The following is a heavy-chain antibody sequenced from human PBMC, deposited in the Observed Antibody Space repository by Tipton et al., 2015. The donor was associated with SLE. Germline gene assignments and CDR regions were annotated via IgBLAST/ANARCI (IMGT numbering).Heavy chain of an antibody. CDR1: GFTFSSYG. CDR3: ARDRSIAVAGSKGYFDL. V-gene: IGHV3-30*02. D-gene: IGHD6-19*01. J-gene: IGHJ2*01. Sequence: SLRLSCAASGFTFSSYGMHWVRQAPGKGLEWVAFIRYDGSNKYYADSVKGRFTISRDNSKNTLYLQMNSLRAEDTAVYYCARDRSIAVAGSKGYFDLWGRGTLVTVSS. CDR2: IRYDGSNK.